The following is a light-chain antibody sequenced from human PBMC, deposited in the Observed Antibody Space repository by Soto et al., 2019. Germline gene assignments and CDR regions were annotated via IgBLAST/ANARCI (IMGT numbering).Light chain of an antibody. V-gene: IGKV1-5*01. Sequence: DIQMTQSPSTLSASVGDRVTITCRASQSISGWLAWYQQKPGKAPKLLIFGASNLKSGVPSRFSGSGSGTEFALTISSLQPDDFATYYCQQYNSYTRTCGQGTKVEVK. CDR3: QQYNSYTRT. J-gene: IGKJ1*01. CDR2: GAS. CDR1: QSISGW.